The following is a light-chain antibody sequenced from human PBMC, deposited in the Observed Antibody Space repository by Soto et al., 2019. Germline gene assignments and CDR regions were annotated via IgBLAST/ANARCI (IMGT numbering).Light chain of an antibody. Sequence: QSALTQPPSASGSPGQSVTISCTGTSSDVGGYNYVSWYQQHPGKAPKLMIYEVTKRPSGVPDRFAGSKPGNTASLTVSGLQAEDEADYYCSSYAGSTNNHAFGTGTKVTVL. CDR3: SSYAGSTNNHA. CDR2: EVT. J-gene: IGLJ1*01. V-gene: IGLV2-8*01. CDR1: SSDVGGYNY.